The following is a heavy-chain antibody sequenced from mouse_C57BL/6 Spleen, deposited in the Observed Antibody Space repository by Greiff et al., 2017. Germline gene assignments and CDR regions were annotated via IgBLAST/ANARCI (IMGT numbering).Heavy chain of an antibody. Sequence: QVQLKQSGAELVKPGASVKLSCKASGYTFTEYTIHWVKQRPGRGLEWIGWFYPGSGSIKYNEKFKDKATLTADKSSSTVYMELSRLTAEDSAVYFCARHYYYYGSSYEGKYFDVWGTGTTVTVSS. CDR1: GYTFTEYT. V-gene: IGHV1-62-2*01. CDR2: FYPGSGSI. CDR3: ARHYYYYGSSYEGKYFDV. D-gene: IGHD1-1*01. J-gene: IGHJ1*03.